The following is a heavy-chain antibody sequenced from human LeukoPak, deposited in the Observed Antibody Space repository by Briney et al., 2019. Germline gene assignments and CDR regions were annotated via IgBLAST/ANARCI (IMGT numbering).Heavy chain of an antibody. CDR3: ARVPYYYGSGTSYYYYMDV. V-gene: IGHV4-38-2*02. CDR2: IYHSGST. Sequence: PSETLSLTCTVSGYSISSGYYWGWIRQPPGKGLEWIGSIYHSGSTYYNPSLKSRVTISVDTSKNQFSLKLSSVTAADTAVYYCARVPYYYGSGTSYYYYMDVWGKGTTVTVSS. D-gene: IGHD3-10*01. J-gene: IGHJ6*03. CDR1: GYSISSGYY.